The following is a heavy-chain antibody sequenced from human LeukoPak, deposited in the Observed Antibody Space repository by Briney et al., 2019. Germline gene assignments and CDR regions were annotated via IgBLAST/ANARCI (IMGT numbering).Heavy chain of an antibody. V-gene: IGHV7-4-1*02. D-gene: IGHD5-12*01. CDR2: INTNTGNP. J-gene: IGHJ4*02. CDR1: GYTFTSYA. CDR3: ARDLRQRGYSGYDPGVFDY. Sequence: ASVKVSCKASGYTFTSYAMNWVRQAPGQGLEWMGWINTNTGNPTYAQGFTGRFVFSLDTSVSTAYLQISSLKAEDTAVYYCARDLRQRGYSGYDPGVFDYWGQGTLVTVSS.